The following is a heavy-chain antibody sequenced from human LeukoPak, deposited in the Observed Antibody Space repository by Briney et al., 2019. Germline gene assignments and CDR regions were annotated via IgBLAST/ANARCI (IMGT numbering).Heavy chain of an antibody. CDR2: ISYDGSNK. D-gene: IGHD6-13*01. J-gene: IGHJ6*03. CDR3: ARGDSSWYGGDYYYYMDV. Sequence: GGSLRLSCAASGFTFSSYAMHWVRQAPGKGLEWVAVISYDGSNKYYADSVKGRFTISRDNSKNTLYLQMNSLRAEDTAVYYCARGDSSWYGGDYYYYMDVWGKGTTATVSS. V-gene: IGHV3-30*04. CDR1: GFTFSSYA.